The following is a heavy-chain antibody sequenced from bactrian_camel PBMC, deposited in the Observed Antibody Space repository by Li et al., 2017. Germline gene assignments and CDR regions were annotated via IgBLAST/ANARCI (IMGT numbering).Heavy chain of an antibody. CDR2: IHNGGVIT. CDR3: AADWEVRCPGYVCRCTAPSGDQN. CDR1: GHYYY. J-gene: IGHJ4*01. D-gene: IGHD6*01. Sequence: VQLVESGGGSVQAGGSLRLSCRVSGHYYYLAWFREAPGKKRERVACIHNGGVITIYSDSVRGRFTISKDNAKNTLYLQMNSLKPEDTGMYYCAADWEVRCPGYVCRCTAPSGDQNWGQGTQVTVS. V-gene: IGHV3S42*01.